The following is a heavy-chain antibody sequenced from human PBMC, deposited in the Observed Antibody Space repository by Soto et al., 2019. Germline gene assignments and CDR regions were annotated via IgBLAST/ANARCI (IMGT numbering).Heavy chain of an antibody. J-gene: IGHJ3*02. CDR3: ARTDYGHYVRGAFDI. CDR1: GFTFSSHN. V-gene: IGHV3-21*01. Sequence: EVQLVESGGGLVKPGGSLRLSCAASGFTFSSHNMNWVRQAPGKGLEWVSCISGSSSYIFYADSVKGRFTISRDNAKNSLYLQMNSLRVEDTAVYYCARTDYGHYVRGAFDIWGQGTMVTVTS. D-gene: IGHD4-17*01. CDR2: ISGSSSYI.